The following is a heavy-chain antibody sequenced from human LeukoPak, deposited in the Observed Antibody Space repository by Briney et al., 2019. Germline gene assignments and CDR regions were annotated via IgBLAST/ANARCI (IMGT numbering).Heavy chain of an antibody. Sequence: GGSLRLSCAASGFTFSTCAINCVRQAPGKGLEWVSAISGSGSKTFYADSVKGRFTISRDNPKNTLYLQMNSLRPEGTAVYYCVKEPRGYSFSFDIWGQGTMVTVSS. CDR3: VKEPRGYSFSFDI. D-gene: IGHD5-18*01. CDR1: GFTFSTCA. J-gene: IGHJ3*02. CDR2: ISGSGSKT. V-gene: IGHV3-23*01.